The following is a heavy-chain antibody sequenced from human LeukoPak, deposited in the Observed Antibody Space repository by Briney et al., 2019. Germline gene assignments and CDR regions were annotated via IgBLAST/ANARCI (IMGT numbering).Heavy chain of an antibody. D-gene: IGHD3-10*01. CDR2: ISSNGGTT. V-gene: IGHV3-64D*06. J-gene: IGHJ4*02. Sequence: GWSVRLSCSASGFTFSSNPMHWVRQAPGKGLEFVSAISSNGGTTYYADSVKGSFTISRDNSKSTLYLQMSSLRAEDTAVYYCVKDVMVRGVIITPDYWGQGTLVTVSS. CDR1: GFTFSSNP. CDR3: VKDVMVRGVIITPDY.